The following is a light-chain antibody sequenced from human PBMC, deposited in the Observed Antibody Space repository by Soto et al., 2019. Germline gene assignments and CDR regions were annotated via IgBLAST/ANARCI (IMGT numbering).Light chain of an antibody. V-gene: IGKV1-9*01. CDR3: QQLHYYLPLS. CDR1: QGISNY. J-gene: IGKJ3*01. Sequence: DMKLTQFPSFLSASVGDRVTITCRASQGISNYLAWYQQKPGKAPKLLLYAASTLRSGVPSRFSGSGSGTEFTLTLSSLQHEDFGTYYCQQLHYYLPLSVGAGTKVDIK. CDR2: AAS.